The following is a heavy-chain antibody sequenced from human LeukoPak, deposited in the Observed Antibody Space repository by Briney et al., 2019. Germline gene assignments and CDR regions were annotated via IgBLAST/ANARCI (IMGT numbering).Heavy chain of an antibody. J-gene: IGHJ3*01. V-gene: IGHV1-69*13. D-gene: IGHD6-13*01. CDR3: ARDARGAAAADDAFDL. CDR1: GGTFSSYA. CDR2: IIPIFGTA. Sequence: SVKVSCKASGGTFSSYAISWVRQAPGQGLEWMGGIIPIFGTANYAQKFQGRVTITADESTSTAYMELSSLRSEDTAVYYCARDARGAAAADDAFDLWGQGTVVTVSS.